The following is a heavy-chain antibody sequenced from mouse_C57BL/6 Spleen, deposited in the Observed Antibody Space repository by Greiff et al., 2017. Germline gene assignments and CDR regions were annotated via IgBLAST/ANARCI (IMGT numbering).Heavy chain of an antibody. J-gene: IGHJ4*01. CDR1: GYAFSSYW. CDR3: ARKGGSSLYAMDY. D-gene: IGHD1-1*01. V-gene: IGHV1-80*01. CDR2: IYPGDGGT. Sequence: VMLVESGAELVKPGASVKISCKASGYAFSSYWMNWVKQRPGKGLEWIGQIYPGDGGTNYNGKFKGKATLTADKSSSTAYMQRSSLTSEDSAVYFCARKGGSSLYAMDYWGQGTSVTVSS.